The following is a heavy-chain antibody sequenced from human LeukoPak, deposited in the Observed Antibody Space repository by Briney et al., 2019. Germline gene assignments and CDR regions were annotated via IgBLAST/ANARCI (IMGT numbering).Heavy chain of an antibody. CDR2: IKSKTDGGTT. CDR3: TTFGAPYYYDSSGYYTGFDY. CDR1: GFTFSSYE. Sequence: PGGSLRLSCAASGFTFSSYEMNWVRQAPGKGLEWVGRIKSKTDGGTTDYAAPVKGRFTISRDDSKNTLYLQMNSLKTEDTAVYYCTTFGAPYYYDSSGYYTGFDYWGQGTLVTVSS. J-gene: IGHJ4*02. D-gene: IGHD3-22*01. V-gene: IGHV3-15*01.